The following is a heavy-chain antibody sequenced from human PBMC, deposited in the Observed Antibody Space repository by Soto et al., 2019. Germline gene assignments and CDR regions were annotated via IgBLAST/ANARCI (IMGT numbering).Heavy chain of an antibody. CDR2: MNPNSGNT. CDR3: ARSPTSIVVVPAAAGWFDP. V-gene: IGHV1-8*02. Sequence: GASVKVSCKASGGTFSSYAISWVRQAPGQGLEWMGWMNPNSGNTGYAQKFQGRVTMTRNTSISTAYMELSSLRSEDTAVYYCARSPTSIVVVPAAAGWFDPWGQGTLVTVSS. J-gene: IGHJ5*02. D-gene: IGHD2-2*01. CDR1: GGTFSSYA.